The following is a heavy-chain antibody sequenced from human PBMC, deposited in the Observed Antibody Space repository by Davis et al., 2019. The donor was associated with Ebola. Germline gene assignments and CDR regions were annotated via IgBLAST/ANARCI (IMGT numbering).Heavy chain of an antibody. V-gene: IGHV4-34*01. Sequence: SETLSLTCAVSGGSISSGGYSWSWIRQPPGKGLEWIGEINHSGSTNYNPSLKSRVTISVDTSKNQFSLKLSSVTAADTAVYYCARTKVVVVAATVYYYYGMDVWGQGTTVTVSS. D-gene: IGHD2-15*01. CDR2: INHSGST. J-gene: IGHJ6*02. CDR1: GGSISSGGYS. CDR3: ARTKVVVVAATVYYYYGMDV.